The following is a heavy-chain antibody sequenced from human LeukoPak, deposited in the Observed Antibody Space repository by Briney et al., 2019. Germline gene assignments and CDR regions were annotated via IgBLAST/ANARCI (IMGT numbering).Heavy chain of an antibody. CDR1: GFTFSSYG. CDR2: IWYDGINK. CDR3: ARSTSSEYDIYHFDY. V-gene: IGHV3-33*01. D-gene: IGHD3-9*01. Sequence: GGSLILSCSASGFTFSSYGMHWVRQAPGKGLEWVAVIWYDGINKYYVDSVKGRFTISRDNSKNTLYLQMNSLRAEDTAVYYCARSTSSEYDIYHFDYWGQGTLVTVSS. J-gene: IGHJ4*02.